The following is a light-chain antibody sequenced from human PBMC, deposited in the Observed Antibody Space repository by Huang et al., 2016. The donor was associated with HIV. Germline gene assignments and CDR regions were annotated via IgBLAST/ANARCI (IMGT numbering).Light chain of an antibody. CDR1: HNVRSSY. CDR3: QQYGSSPET. CDR2: GAS. J-gene: IGKJ1*01. V-gene: IGKV3-20*01. Sequence: EIVLTQSPDTLSLSPGERATLSCRASHNVRSSYLAGYQHKPGQAPRLLIYGASSRATDIPDRFSGSGSGTDFTLTISRLEPEDFAVYYCQQYGSSPETFGQGTKVEIK.